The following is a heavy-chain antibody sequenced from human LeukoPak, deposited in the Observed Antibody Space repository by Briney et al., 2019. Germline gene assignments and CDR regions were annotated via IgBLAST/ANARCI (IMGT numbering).Heavy chain of an antibody. CDR2: ISDTGGDT. Sequence: PGGSLRLSCAASGFTFSSYVMIWVRQAPGKGLEWVSAISDTGGDTYYADSVKGRFTISRDNSKSTLNLQMNSLRAEDTGVYYCVKGSSDSRPYYFDSWGQGTLVTASS. D-gene: IGHD3-22*01. CDR1: GFTFSSYV. J-gene: IGHJ4*02. CDR3: VKGSSDSRPYYFDS. V-gene: IGHV3-23*01.